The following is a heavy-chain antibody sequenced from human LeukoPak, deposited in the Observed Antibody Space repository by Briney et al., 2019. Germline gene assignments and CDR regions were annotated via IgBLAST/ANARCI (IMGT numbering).Heavy chain of an antibody. J-gene: IGHJ4*02. CDR3: ARDILTKQAYSGYDN. CDR2: ISSSSSYT. Sequence: PGGSLRLPCAASGFTFSDYYMSWIRQAPGKGLEWISYISSSSSYTNYVDSVKGRFTISRDNAKNSLYLQMNSLRDEDTAVYYCARDILTKQAYSGYDNWGQGTLVAVSS. D-gene: IGHD5-12*01. V-gene: IGHV3-11*06. CDR1: GFTFSDYY.